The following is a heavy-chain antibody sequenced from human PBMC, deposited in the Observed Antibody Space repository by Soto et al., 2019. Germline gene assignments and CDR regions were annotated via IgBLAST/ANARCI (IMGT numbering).Heavy chain of an antibody. CDR2: ISAYSGKT. CDR3: ARGRYGDY. CDR1: GYTFTTYG. D-gene: IGHD4-17*01. V-gene: IGHV1-18*01. J-gene: IGHJ4*02. Sequence: QVQLVQSGAEVKKPGASVKVSCKASGYTFTTYGISWVRQAPGQGLEWVGWISAYSGKTKYAQKLKGRDTVTTDTSTSTAYMEVRSLRSDDTAVYYCARGRYGDYWGQGTLVTTSS.